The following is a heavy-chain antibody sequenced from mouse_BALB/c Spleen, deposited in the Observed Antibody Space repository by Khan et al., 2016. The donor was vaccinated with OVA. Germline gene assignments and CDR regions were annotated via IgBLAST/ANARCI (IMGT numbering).Heavy chain of an antibody. CDR3: TRDRIDY. CDR1: GYTFTTYW. CDR2: INPTSGYT. J-gene: IGHJ2*01. V-gene: IGHV1-7*01. Sequence: VQLQQSGAELAKPGASVKMSCKASGYTFTTYWMHWVKQRPGQGLEWIGYINPTSGYTDYNEKFKERATLSADRSSSTAYMQLSSLTSEDSAVYYWTRDRIDYWGQGTTLTVAS.